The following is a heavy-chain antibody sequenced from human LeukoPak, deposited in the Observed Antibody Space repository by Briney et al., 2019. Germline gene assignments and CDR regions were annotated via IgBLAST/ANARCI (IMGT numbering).Heavy chain of an antibody. Sequence: SGGSLRLSCAASGFTFSNYAFNWVRQAPGNGLEWVAFISYNSSNKYYADSVKGRFTVSRANSKNTLSLQMNSLSVEDTAVYLCARGDVYSWNSYYYYYMDVWGKGTTVAVSS. CDR1: GFTFSNYA. D-gene: IGHD1-7*01. CDR3: ARGDVYSWNSYYYYYMDV. CDR2: ISYNSSNK. V-gene: IGHV3-30*04. J-gene: IGHJ6*03.